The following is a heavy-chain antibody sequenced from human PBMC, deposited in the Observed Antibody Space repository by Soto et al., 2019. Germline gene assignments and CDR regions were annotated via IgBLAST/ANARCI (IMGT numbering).Heavy chain of an antibody. D-gene: IGHD2-21*02. CDR2: IVPMIGKA. Sequence: ASVKVSCKASGGAFSSYAINWVRQAPGQGLEWMGGIVPMIGKANYAQKFQGRVTITAYESTDTTYLDLSSLRAEDTAVYYCAMGDGDWLDCLGYVWGQGTTVTVSS. CDR1: GGAFSSYA. J-gene: IGHJ6*02. V-gene: IGHV1-69*13. CDR3: AMGDGDWLDCLGYV.